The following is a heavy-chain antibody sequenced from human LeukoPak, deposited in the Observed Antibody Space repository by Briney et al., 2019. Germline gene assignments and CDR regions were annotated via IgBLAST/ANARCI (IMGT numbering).Heavy chain of an antibody. CDR3: ARDVAALVEVVPAVIGGWFDP. D-gene: IGHD2-2*01. CDR1: GYSISSGYY. V-gene: IGHV4-38-2*02. CDR2: IYHSGST. J-gene: IGHJ5*02. Sequence: SETLPLTCAVSGYSISSGYYWGWIRQPPEKGLEWIGSIYHSGSTYYNPSLKSRVTISVDTSKNQSSLKLSSVTAADTAVYYCARDVAALVEVVPAVIGGWFDPWGQGTLVTVSS.